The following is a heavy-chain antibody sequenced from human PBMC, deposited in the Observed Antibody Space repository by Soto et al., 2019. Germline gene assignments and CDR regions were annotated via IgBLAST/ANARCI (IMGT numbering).Heavy chain of an antibody. D-gene: IGHD3-16*02. CDR3: ANLRGPVIFDQ. CDR2: IHYSGST. V-gene: IGHV4-39*01. Sequence: SETLSLTCTVTGDSISGSSFYWGWIRQPPGKGLEWIGSIHYSGSTYYNPSLKSRVIISVDTSKNQFSMKLSSVTAADTAMNYCANLRGPVIFDQWGQGILVTVSS. J-gene: IGHJ4*02. CDR1: GDSISGSSFY.